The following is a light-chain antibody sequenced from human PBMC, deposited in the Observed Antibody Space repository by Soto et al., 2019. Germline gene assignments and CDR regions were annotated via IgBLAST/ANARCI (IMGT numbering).Light chain of an antibody. J-gene: IGKJ4*01. V-gene: IGKV1-39*01. CDR1: QNIATY. CDR3: QQTYNNIS. CDR2: GAS. Sequence: DIQMTQSPSSLSSSVGYIVTITCRASQNIATYVQWFRQRAGQAPTLLIYGASSMHSGVPSRFSGSGYGTEFTLTISSMQPEDFATYYCQQTYNNISFGGGTKVDIK.